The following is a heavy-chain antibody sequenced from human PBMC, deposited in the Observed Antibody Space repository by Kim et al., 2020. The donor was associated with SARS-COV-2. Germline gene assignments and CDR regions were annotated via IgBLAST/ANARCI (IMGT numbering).Heavy chain of an antibody. CDR2: ISAYNGNT. CDR1: GYTFTSYG. Sequence: ASVKVSCKASGYTFTSYGISWVRQAPGQGLEWMGWISAYNGNTNYAQKLQGRVTMTTDTSTSTAYMELRSLRSDDTAVYYCARAITMVRGVITHYFDYWGQGTLVTVSS. V-gene: IGHV1-18*01. CDR3: ARAITMVRGVITHYFDY. J-gene: IGHJ4*02. D-gene: IGHD3-10*01.